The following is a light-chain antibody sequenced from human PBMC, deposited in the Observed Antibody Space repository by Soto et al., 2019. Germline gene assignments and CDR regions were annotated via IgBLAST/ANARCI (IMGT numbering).Light chain of an antibody. J-gene: IGKJ5*01. CDR1: QSVSIH. CDR2: DVS. Sequence: ETVMTQSPGTLSVSRGERATLSCRASQSVSIHLAWYHQKPGQAPRLLIYDVSNRATDIPARFTGSGSGTDFTLTISSLQSEDSAVYYCQQYDKWHPVTFGQGTRLEIK. CDR3: QQYDKWHPVT. V-gene: IGKV3D-15*01.